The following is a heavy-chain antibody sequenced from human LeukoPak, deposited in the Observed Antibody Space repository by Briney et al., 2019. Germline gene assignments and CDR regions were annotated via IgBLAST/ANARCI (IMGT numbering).Heavy chain of an antibody. Sequence: GASVKVSCKASGYTFTSYGISWVRQAPGQGLEWMGWISAYNGNTNYAQKLQGRVTMTTDTSTSTAYMELRSLRSDDTAVYYCARDSRSYYYGSGSYFLQDAFDIWGQGTMVTVSS. D-gene: IGHD3-10*01. CDR2: ISAYNGNT. CDR3: ARDSRSYYYGSGSYFLQDAFDI. J-gene: IGHJ3*02. CDR1: GYTFTSYG. V-gene: IGHV1-18*01.